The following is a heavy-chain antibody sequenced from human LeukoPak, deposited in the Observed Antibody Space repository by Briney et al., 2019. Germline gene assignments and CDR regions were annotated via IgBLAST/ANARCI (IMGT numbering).Heavy chain of an antibody. CDR3: ARAGGADAFDI. CDR1: GGSVSSGSYY. V-gene: IGHV4-61*01. J-gene: IGHJ3*02. D-gene: IGHD3-16*01. CDR2: MYYSGST. Sequence: PSETLSLTCTVSGGSVSSGSYYWSWIRQPPGKGLEWIGYMYYSGSTNYNPSLKSRVTISVDTSKNQFSLKLSSVTAADTAVYYCARAGGADAFDIWGQGTMVTVSS.